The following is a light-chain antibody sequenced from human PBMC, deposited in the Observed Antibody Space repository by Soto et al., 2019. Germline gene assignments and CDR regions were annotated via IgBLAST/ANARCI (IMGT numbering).Light chain of an antibody. V-gene: IGKV3-11*01. CDR1: QSVSSY. J-gene: IGKJ2*01. Sequence: EIVLTQSPATLSLSPGVRANLSCRDSQSVSSYLAWYQQKPGQAPRLLIYDASNRATGIPARFSGSGSGTDFTLTISSLEPEDFAVYYCQQRSNWPPYTFGQGTKLEIK. CDR2: DAS. CDR3: QQRSNWPPYT.